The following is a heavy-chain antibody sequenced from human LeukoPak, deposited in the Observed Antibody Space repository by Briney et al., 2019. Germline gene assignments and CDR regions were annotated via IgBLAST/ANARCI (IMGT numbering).Heavy chain of an antibody. V-gene: IGHV1-2*02. J-gene: IGHJ4*02. CDR3: ASGSSYDSSGRGFDY. Sequence: ASVKVSCKASGYTFSGYYMNWVRQAPGQGLEWMGWINPNSGGTNSAVKFQGRVTMTRDTSISTAYMELSRLRFDDTAVYYCASGSSYDSSGRGFDYWGQGTLVTVSS. D-gene: IGHD3-22*01. CDR1: GYTFSGYY. CDR2: INPNSGGT.